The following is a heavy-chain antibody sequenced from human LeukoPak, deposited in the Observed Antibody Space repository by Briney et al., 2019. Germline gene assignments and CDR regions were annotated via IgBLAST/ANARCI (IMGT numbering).Heavy chain of an antibody. D-gene: IGHD6-6*01. CDR1: GFTFSSYA. J-gene: IGHJ4*02. Sequence: GGSLRLSCAASGFTFSSYAMSWVRQAPGKGLEWASAISGSGGSTYYADSVKGRFTISRDNSKNTLYLQMNSLRAEDTAVYYCVRESSMAARLETDYWGLGTSVIVSS. V-gene: IGHV3-23*01. CDR2: ISGSGGST. CDR3: VRESSMAARLETDY.